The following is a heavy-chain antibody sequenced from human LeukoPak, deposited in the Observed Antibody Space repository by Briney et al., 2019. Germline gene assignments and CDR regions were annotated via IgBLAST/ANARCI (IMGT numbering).Heavy chain of an antibody. J-gene: IGHJ3*02. V-gene: IGHV1-69*05. CDR2: IIPIFGTA. CDR1: GGTFSSYA. Sequence: ASVKVPCKASGGTFSSYAISWVQQAPGQGLEWMGGIIPIFGTANYAQKFQGRVTITTDESTSTAYMELSSLRSEDTAVYYCARGDISDAFDIWGQGTMVTVSS. D-gene: IGHD2-21*01. CDR3: ARGDISDAFDI.